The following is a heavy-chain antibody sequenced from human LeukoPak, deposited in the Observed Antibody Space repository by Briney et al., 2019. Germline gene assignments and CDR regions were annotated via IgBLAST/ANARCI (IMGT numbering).Heavy chain of an antibody. J-gene: IGHJ4*02. V-gene: IGHV4-34*01. CDR3: ARHYDSSGYYYDPYYFDY. D-gene: IGHD3-22*01. CDR2: INHSGST. CDR1: GGSFSGYY. Sequence: SETLSLTCAVYGGSFSGYYWSWIRQPPGKGLEWIGEINHSGSTNYNPSLKSRVTMSVDTSKNQFSLKLSSVTAADTAVYYCARHYDSSGYYYDPYYFDYWGQGTLVTVSS.